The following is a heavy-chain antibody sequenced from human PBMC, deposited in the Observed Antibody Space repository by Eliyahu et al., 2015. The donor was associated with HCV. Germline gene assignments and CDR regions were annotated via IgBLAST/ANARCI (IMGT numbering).Heavy chain of an antibody. CDR2: INTATGRT. D-gene: IGHD1-26*01. J-gene: IGHJ4*02. CDR1: GYKFTENP. Sequence: QGRLVQSGAELKMPGASVXMSCEGSGYKFTENPMHWLRQAPGESFEWLGWINTATGRTRYSDKFQGRLNITRDRSAATVYMSLSALTPEDTAVYFCARGGIPLFDLWGQGALVTVSS. CDR3: ARGGIPLFDL. V-gene: IGHV1-3*04.